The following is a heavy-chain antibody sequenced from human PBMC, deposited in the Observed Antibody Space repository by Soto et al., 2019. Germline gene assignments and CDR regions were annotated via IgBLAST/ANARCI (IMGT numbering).Heavy chain of an antibody. CDR1: GFTFTSSA. V-gene: IGHV1-58*01. J-gene: IGHJ4*02. CDR2: IVVGSGNT. CDR3: AADGPSH. Sequence: SVKVSFKASGFTFTSSAAQWVRQARGQRLEWIGWIVVGSGNTNYAQKFQERVTITRDMSTSTAYMELSSLRSEDTAVYYCAADGPSHWGQGTLVTVSS.